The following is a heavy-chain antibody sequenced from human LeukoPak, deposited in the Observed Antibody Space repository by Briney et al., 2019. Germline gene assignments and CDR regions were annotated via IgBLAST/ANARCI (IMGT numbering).Heavy chain of an antibody. CDR3: ATRGVVVDY. Sequence: SETLSLTCAVYGGPFSGYYWSWIRQPPGKGLEWIGEINHSGSTNYNPSLKSRVTISVDTSKNQFSLKLSSVTAADTAVYYCATRGVVVDYWGQGTLVTVSS. D-gene: IGHD2-2*01. CDR2: INHSGST. V-gene: IGHV4-34*01. CDR1: GGPFSGYY. J-gene: IGHJ4*02.